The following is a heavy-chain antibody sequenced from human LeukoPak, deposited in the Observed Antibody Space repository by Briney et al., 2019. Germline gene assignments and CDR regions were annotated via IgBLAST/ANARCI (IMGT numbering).Heavy chain of an antibody. CDR3: ASQLGGTTFH. J-gene: IGHJ4*02. Sequence: SETLSLTCTVSGVSISTYYWSWIRQPPGKGLEWTGYVYYSGITNYNPSLKSRVSISVDTSKNQFSLKLSSVTAADTAVYFCASQLGGTTFHWGQGTLVTVSS. CDR2: VYYSGIT. V-gene: IGHV4-59*01. D-gene: IGHD1-1*01. CDR1: GVSISTYY.